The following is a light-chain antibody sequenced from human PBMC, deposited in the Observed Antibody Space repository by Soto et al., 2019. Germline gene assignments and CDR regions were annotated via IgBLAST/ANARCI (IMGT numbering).Light chain of an antibody. CDR1: SANIGSNY. CDR3: AAWDDSLSGLQVV. CDR2: RNN. J-gene: IGLJ2*01. Sequence: QSVLTQPPSASETPGQRVTISCSGSSANIGSNYVYWYQQLPGTAPKPLIYRNNQRPSGVPDRFSGSKSGTSASLAISGLRSEDEADYDCAAWDDSLSGLQVVFGGGTKLTVL. V-gene: IGLV1-47*01.